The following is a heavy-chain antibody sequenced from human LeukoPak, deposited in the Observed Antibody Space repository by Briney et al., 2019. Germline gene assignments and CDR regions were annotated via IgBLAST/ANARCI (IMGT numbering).Heavy chain of an antibody. CDR1: GGSMSFFS. D-gene: IGHD2-8*01. V-gene: IGHV4-4*07. CDR2: IYMSGTT. Sequence: SETLSLTCTVFGGSMSFFSWSWVRKPAGKGLGWIGRIYMSGTTHYNPALGSRVTMAVDTSQNQFSLQLDSVTAADTGFYYCARTHAQYYYGVDVWGQGTSVTVSS. J-gene: IGHJ6*02. CDR3: ARTHAQYYYGVDV.